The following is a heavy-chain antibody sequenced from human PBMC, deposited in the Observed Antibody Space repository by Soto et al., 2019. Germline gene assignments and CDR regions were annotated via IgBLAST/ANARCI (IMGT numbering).Heavy chain of an antibody. CDR3: VKDLAHCGGDCYLLDDAFDI. CDR2: ISSNGGST. V-gene: IGHV3-64D*06. CDR1: GFTFSSYA. Sequence: SGGSLRLSCSASGFTFSSYAMHWVRQAPGKGLEYVSAISSNGGSTYYADSVKGRFTISRDNSKNTLYLQMSSLRAEDTAVYYCVKDLAHCGGDCYLLDDAFDIWGQGTMVTVSS. D-gene: IGHD2-21*02. J-gene: IGHJ3*02.